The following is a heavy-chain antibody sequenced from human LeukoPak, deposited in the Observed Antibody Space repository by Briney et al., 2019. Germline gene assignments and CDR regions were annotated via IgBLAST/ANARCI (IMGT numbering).Heavy chain of an antibody. D-gene: IGHD6-13*01. CDR1: GSTFSNYW. CDR2: IKQDGSEK. CDR3: AREASSSWYAYYYYYMDV. J-gene: IGHJ6*03. Sequence: GGSLRLSCAASGSTFSNYWMSWVRQAPGKGLEWVANIKQDGSEKYYVDSVKGRFTISRDNAKNSLYLQMNSLRAEDTAVYYCAREASSSWYAYYYYYMDVWGKGTTVTVSS. V-gene: IGHV3-7*01.